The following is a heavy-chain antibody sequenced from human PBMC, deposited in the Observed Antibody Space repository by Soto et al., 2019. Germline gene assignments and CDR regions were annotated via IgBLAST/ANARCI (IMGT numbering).Heavy chain of an antibody. J-gene: IGHJ4*02. CDR2: ISGSGGST. CDR1: GFTFSGHA. V-gene: IGHV3-23*01. Sequence: GGSLRLSCAAAGFTFSGHAMSWVRKAPGKGLEWVSAISGSGGSTYYADSVKGRFTISRDNSKNTLYLQMNSLRAEDTAVYYCAKDPDYGDYTLRDCYFDYWGQGTLVTVSS. CDR3: AKDPDYGDYTLRDCYFDY. D-gene: IGHD4-17*01.